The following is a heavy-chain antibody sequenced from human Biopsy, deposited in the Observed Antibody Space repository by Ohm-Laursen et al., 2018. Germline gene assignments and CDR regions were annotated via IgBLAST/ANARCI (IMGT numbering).Heavy chain of an antibody. Sequence: SSVKFSCKTSGGSFSMDAFSWMRQVPGQGLDWMGLIIPMSRTPDYAQKFQGRVTFTADESTSTVYMELTSLTSDDTAVYYCASPNSGTYDVWGQGTTVTVSS. J-gene: IGHJ6*02. CDR1: GGSFSMDA. CDR2: IIPMSRTP. D-gene: IGHD1-26*01. CDR3: ASPNSGTYDV. V-gene: IGHV1-69*01.